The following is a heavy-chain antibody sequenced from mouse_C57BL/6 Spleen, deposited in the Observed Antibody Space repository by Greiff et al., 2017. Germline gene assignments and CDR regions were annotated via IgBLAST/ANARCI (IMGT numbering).Heavy chain of an antibody. V-gene: IGHV1-64*01. CDR2: IHPNSGST. J-gene: IGHJ4*01. CDR3: AYDYSLDAMDY. CDR1: GYTFTSYW. D-gene: IGHD2-4*01. Sequence: QVQLQQPGAELVKPGASVKLSCKASGYTFTSYWMHWVKQRPGQGLAWIGMIHPNSGSTNYNEKFKSKATLTVDKSSSTTYMQLSSLTSEDSAVYYCAYDYSLDAMDYWGQGTSVTVSS.